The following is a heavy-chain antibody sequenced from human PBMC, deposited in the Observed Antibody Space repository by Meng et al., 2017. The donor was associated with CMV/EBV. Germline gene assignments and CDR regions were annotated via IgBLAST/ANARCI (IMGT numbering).Heavy chain of an antibody. CDR2: INHSGST. J-gene: IGHJ4*02. D-gene: IGHD1-20*01. V-gene: IGHV4-34*01. Sequence: SETLSLTCAVYGGSFSGYYWSWIRQPPGKGLEWIGEINHSGSTNYNPSLKSRVTISVDTSKNQFSLKLSSVTAADTAVYYGARFDNWKACFDYWGQGTLVTVSS. CDR1: GGSFSGYY. CDR3: ARFDNWKACFDY.